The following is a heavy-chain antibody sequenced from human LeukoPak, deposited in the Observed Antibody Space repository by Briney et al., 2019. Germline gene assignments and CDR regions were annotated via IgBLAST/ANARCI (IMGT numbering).Heavy chain of an antibody. D-gene: IGHD3-10*01. CDR3: ARDNSRAALGCTNFDY. Sequence: ASVKASCKTSGYTFTNYAIHWVRQAPGQRLECMGWINAGNGNIKYSQDFQGRVAFTSDTFASTSYMELSSLRSEDTAVYYCARDNSRAALGCTNFDYWGQGTLVTVSS. V-gene: IGHV1-3*01. J-gene: IGHJ4*02. CDR2: INAGNGNI. CDR1: GYTFTNYA.